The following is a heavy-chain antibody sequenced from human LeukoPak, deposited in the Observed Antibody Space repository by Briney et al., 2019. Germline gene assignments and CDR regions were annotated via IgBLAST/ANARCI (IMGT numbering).Heavy chain of an antibody. J-gene: IGHJ4*02. V-gene: IGHV1-8*03. CDR3: ATGLGYCSGGSCYSPGPTRDY. Sequence: ASVKVSCKASGYTFTSYDINWVRQATGQGLEWMGWMNPNSGNTGYAQKFQGRVTITRNTSIGTAYMELSSLRSEDTAVYYCATGLGYCSGGSCYSPGPTRDYWGQGTLVTVSS. D-gene: IGHD2-15*01. CDR1: GYTFTSYD. CDR2: MNPNSGNT.